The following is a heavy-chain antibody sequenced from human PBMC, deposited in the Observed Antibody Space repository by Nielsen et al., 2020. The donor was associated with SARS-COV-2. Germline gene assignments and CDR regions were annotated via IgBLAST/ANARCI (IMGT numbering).Heavy chain of an antibody. D-gene: IGHD5-18*01. CDR3: ARRDTTKVRDYYYSYMDV. Sequence: GGSLRLSCAASGFTFSSYSMNWVRQAPGKGLERVSSISGSSSYIYYADSVKGRFTISRDNAKNSLYLQMNSLRAEDTAVYYCARRDTTKVRDYYYSYMDVWGKGNPGHRLL. CDR2: ISGSSSYI. J-gene: IGHJ6*03. CDR1: GFTFSSYS. V-gene: IGHV3-21*01.